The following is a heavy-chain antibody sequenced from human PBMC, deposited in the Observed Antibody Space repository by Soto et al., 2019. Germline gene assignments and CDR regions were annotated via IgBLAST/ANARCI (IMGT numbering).Heavy chain of an antibody. CDR2: INNSGST. D-gene: IGHD2-21*02. CDR1: GGSFSDYY. CDR3: ARTTAFVSETYPPAHFDY. V-gene: IGHV4-34*01. Sequence: QVQLQQWGAGLLKPSATLSLTCAVYGGSFSDYYWSWIRQSPGKGLEWIGEINNSGSTNYTPSLKSRVTISVDTSKNQVSLKLSSVTAADTAVYYCARTTAFVSETYPPAHFDYWGQGTRVTVSS. J-gene: IGHJ4*02.